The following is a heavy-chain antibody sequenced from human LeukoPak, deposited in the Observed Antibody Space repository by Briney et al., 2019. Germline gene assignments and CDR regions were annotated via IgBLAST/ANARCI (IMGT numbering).Heavy chain of an antibody. Sequence: PSETLSLTCTVSGGSISSGDYYWSWIRQPPGKGLEWIGYIYYSGSTYYNPSLKSRVTISVDTSKNQFSLKLSSVTAADTAVYYCARDRAGSSQNAFDYRGQGTLVTVSS. CDR1: GGSISSGDYY. J-gene: IGHJ4*02. CDR2: IYYSGST. D-gene: IGHD3-10*01. CDR3: ARDRAGSSQNAFDY. V-gene: IGHV4-30-4*01.